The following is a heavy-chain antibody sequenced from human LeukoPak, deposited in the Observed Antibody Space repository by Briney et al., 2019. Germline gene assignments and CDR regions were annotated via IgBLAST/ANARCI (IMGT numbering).Heavy chain of an antibody. CDR1: GFTVSDAW. V-gene: IGHV3-15*01. Sequence: GGSLRLSCAASGFTVSDAWMNWVRQVPGKGLEWIGLFKSKTNGGTTDYAAPVKGRFTMSRDDSKNTLYLQMNSLKTEDTAMYYCTTEYSGSFSNWGQGILVTVSS. CDR3: TTEYSGSFSN. D-gene: IGHD1-26*01. CDR2: FKSKTNGGTT. J-gene: IGHJ4*02.